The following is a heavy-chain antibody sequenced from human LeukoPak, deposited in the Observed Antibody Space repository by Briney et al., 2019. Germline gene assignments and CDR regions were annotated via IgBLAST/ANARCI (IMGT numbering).Heavy chain of an antibody. CDR1: GYSISSGYY. Sequence: PSETLSLTCAVSGYSISSGYYWGWIRQPPGKGLEWIGSIYHSGSTYYNPSLKSRVTISVDTSKNQFSLKLSSVTAADTAVYYGARPYFHYSSGPRFDYWGQGTLVTVSS. V-gene: IGHV4-38-2*01. CDR2: IYHSGST. J-gene: IGHJ4*02. CDR3: ARPYFHYSSGPRFDY. D-gene: IGHD6-19*01.